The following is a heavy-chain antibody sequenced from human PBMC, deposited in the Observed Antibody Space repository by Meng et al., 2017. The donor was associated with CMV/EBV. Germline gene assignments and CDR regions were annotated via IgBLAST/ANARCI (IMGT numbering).Heavy chain of an antibody. D-gene: IGHD3-3*01. J-gene: IGHJ6*02. V-gene: IGHV3-7*01. CDR3: ARDQSDYDFWSGWSYGMDV. CDR1: GFTFSDYY. CDR2: IKQVGSEK. Sequence: GGPLRLSFAASGFTFSDYYMSWIRQAPGKGLEGVANIKQVGSEKYYVDPVKGRFTISRDNAKNSLYLQMNSLRAEDTAVYYCARDQSDYDFWSGWSYGMDVWGQGTTVTVSS.